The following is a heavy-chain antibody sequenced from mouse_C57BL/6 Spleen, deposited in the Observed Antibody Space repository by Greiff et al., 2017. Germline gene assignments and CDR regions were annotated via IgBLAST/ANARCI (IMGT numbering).Heavy chain of an antibody. CDR2: ISSGGSYT. J-gene: IGHJ1*03. CDR1: GFTFSSYG. Sequence: EVQLVESGGDLVKPGGSLKLSCAASGFTFSSYGMSWVRQTPDKRLEWVATISSGGSYTYYPDSVKGRFTISRDNAKNTLYLQMSSLKSEDTAMYYCARLLTTVVATPSWYFDVWGTGTTVTVSS. V-gene: IGHV5-6*01. CDR3: ARLLTTVVATPSWYFDV. D-gene: IGHD1-1*01.